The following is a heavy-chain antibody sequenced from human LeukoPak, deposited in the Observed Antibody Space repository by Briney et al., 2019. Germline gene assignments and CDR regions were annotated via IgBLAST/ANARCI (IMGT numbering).Heavy chain of an antibody. V-gene: IGHV3-74*01. CDR1: GFTFSSNW. CDR3: ARAPSEIGGYYPEYFRH. Sequence: GGSLRLSCAASGFTFSSNWMHWVRQAPGKGLVWVSRIKSDGKTNYADSVKGRFTIPRDNAKNTVSLQMNSLRAEDTGVYYCARAPSEIGGYYPEYFRHWGQGTLVTVSS. CDR2: IKSDGKT. D-gene: IGHD3-22*01. J-gene: IGHJ1*01.